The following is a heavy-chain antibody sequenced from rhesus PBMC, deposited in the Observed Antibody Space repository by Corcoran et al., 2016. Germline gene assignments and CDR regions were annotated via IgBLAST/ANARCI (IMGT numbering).Heavy chain of an antibody. D-gene: IGHD3-16*01. J-gene: IGHJ4*01. CDR3: TRSHEPYYYSGSYSISAFDY. Sequence: EVQLVESGGGLVKHGGSLSLSCAASGFTFSDHYMYWVRQAPGKGMEWVGFIINNASGATAENAAYFKARFTSSKDDPKRIVYLQMNSLISEDPAVYDCTRSHEPYYYSGSYSISAFDYWGQGVLVTGSS. CDR1: GFTFSDHY. CDR2: IINNASGATA. V-gene: IGHV3-184*01.